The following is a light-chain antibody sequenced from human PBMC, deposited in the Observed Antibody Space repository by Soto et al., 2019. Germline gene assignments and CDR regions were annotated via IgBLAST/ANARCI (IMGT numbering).Light chain of an antibody. CDR2: GAS. Sequence: EIVMTQSPSTLSVSPGERATLSCRASQSVSSNLALYQQKPGQAPRLLIYGASTRAPGIPARFSGSGSGTEFTPTISSLQSEDFAVYYCQQYNNWPRTFGQGTKVDIK. CDR1: QSVSSN. CDR3: QQYNNWPRT. V-gene: IGKV3-15*01. J-gene: IGKJ1*01.